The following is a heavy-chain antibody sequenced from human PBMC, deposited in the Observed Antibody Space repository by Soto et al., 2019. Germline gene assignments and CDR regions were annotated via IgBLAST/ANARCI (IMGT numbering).Heavy chain of an antibody. Sequence: LSLTCTVCGGSISSGDYYWSWIRQPPGKGLEWIGYIYYSGSTYYNPSLKSRVTISVDTSKNQFSLKLSSVTAADTAVYYCARVDFWSGYYPIRSDYYYYGMDVWGQGTTVTVSS. CDR3: ARVDFWSGYYPIRSDYYYYGMDV. CDR2: IYYSGST. D-gene: IGHD3-3*01. J-gene: IGHJ6*02. V-gene: IGHV4-30-4*01. CDR1: GGSISSGDYY.